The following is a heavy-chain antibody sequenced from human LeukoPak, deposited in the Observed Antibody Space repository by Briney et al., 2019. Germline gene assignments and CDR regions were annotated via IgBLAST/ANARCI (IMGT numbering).Heavy chain of an antibody. CDR2: IIPIFGTA. J-gene: IGHJ3*02. D-gene: IGHD3-22*01. CDR1: GGTFSSYA. V-gene: IGHV1-69*05. CDR3: ARALVQYYYDSSGSFDI. Sequence: SVKVSGKASGGTFSSYAISWVRQAPGQGLEWMGGIIPIFGTANYAQKFQGRVTITTDESTSTAYMELSSLRSEDTAVYYCARALVQYYYDSSGSFDIWGQGTMVTVSS.